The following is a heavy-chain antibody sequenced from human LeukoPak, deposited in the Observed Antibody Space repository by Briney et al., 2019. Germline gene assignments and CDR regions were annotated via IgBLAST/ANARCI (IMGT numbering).Heavy chain of an antibody. Sequence: GGSLRLSCAASGFTFSSYAVSWVRQAPGEGREWVSAITATGGSTYYASSVKGRFTVSRDNSKNTLYLQMRSLRAEDTAMYYCAKVRDTRDWYKDAFDVWGQGTRVTVSS. V-gene: IGHV3-23*01. CDR1: GFTFSSYA. CDR2: ITATGGST. J-gene: IGHJ3*01. D-gene: IGHD6-19*01. CDR3: AKVRDTRDWYKDAFDV.